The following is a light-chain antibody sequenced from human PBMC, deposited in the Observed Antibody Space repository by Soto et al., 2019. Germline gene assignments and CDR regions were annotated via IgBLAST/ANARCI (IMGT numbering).Light chain of an antibody. CDR3: CSYASSSSYV. J-gene: IGLJ1*01. CDR1: TSDVGGYNL. CDR2: EGT. V-gene: IGLV2-23*01. Sequence: QSVLTQPASVSGSPGHSITSSCSGTTSDVGGYNLVSWYQQHTAKAPKLLIYEGTQRPSGVSSRFSGSKSGNTASLTISGLQAEDEADYYCCSYASSSSYVFGTGTKVTVL.